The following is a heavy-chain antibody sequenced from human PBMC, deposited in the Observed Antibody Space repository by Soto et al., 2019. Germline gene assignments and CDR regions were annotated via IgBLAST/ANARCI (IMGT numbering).Heavy chain of an antibody. Sequence: PSETLSLTCTVSGGSLSSGSYYWNWIRQHPGQGLEWIGYIYYSGTTYYNPSLKSRVTISVDTSKNQFSLSLSSVTAADTALYYCARDRPYCSGGSCYVGWFDSWGQGTLVTVSS. V-gene: IGHV4-31*03. CDR1: GGSLSSGSYY. CDR3: ARDRPYCSGGSCYVGWFDS. D-gene: IGHD2-15*01. CDR2: IYYSGTT. J-gene: IGHJ5*01.